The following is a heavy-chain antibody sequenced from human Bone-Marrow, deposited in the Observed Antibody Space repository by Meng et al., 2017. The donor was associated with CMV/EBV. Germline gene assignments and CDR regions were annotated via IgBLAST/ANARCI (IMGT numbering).Heavy chain of an antibody. D-gene: IGHD2-2*01. CDR1: GFTFSSYA. CDR2: ISYDGSNK. Sequence: GESLKISCAASGFTFSSYAMHWVRQAPGKGLEWVAVISYDGSNKYYADSVKGRFTISRDNSKHTLYLQMNSLRAEDTAVYYCSRAKCSSTSCYEYYWGQGTLVTVSS. J-gene: IGHJ4*02. V-gene: IGHV3-30-3*01. CDR3: SRAKCSSTSCYEYY.